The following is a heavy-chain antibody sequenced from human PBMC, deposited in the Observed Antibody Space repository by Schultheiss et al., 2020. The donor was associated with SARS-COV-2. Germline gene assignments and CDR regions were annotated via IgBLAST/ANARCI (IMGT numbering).Heavy chain of an antibody. CDR3: VRDLVGAFDF. CDR1: GFTFEHYA. J-gene: IGHJ4*02. V-gene: IGHV3-9*01. D-gene: IGHD1-26*01. CDR2: ISWNSGSI. Sequence: GGSLRLSCAASGFTFEHYAMHWVRQAPGKGLEWVSGISWNSGSIGYADSVRGRFTISRDNAKNTVYLQMSSLRVDDTAVYYCVRDLVGAFDFWGRGTLVTVSS.